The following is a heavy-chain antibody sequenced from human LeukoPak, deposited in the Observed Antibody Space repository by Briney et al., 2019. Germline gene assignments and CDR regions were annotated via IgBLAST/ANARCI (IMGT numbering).Heavy chain of an antibody. V-gene: IGHV1-2*02. Sequence: ASVKVSCKASGYTFTGYYMHWVRQAPGQGLEWMGWINPNSGGTNYAPKFQGGVTMTRDTSISTAYMELSGLRSDDTAVYYCARDRSSSALLGYWGQGTLVTVSS. J-gene: IGHJ4*02. CDR1: GYTFTGYY. CDR2: INPNSGGT. CDR3: ARDRSSSALLGY. D-gene: IGHD6-13*01.